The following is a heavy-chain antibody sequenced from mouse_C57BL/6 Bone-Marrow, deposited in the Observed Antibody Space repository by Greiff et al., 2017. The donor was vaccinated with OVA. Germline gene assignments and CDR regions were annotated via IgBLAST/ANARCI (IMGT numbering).Heavy chain of an antibody. V-gene: IGHV1-55*01. D-gene: IGHD4-1*01. Sequence: QVQLQQPGAELVKPGASVKMSCKASGYTFTSYWITWVKQRPGQGLEWIGDIYPGSGSTNYNEKFKSKATLTVDKSSSTAYMLLSSLTSEDSAVYFCARLGAKAMDYWGQGTSVTVSS. J-gene: IGHJ4*01. CDR2: IYPGSGST. CDR1: GYTFTSYW. CDR3: ARLGAKAMDY.